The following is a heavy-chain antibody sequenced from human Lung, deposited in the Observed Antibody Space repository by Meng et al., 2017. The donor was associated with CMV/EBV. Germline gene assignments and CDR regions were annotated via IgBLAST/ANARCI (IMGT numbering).Heavy chain of an antibody. CDR3: ARAYCGGDCYSNWFDP. V-gene: IGHV4-30-4*08. J-gene: IGHJ5*02. Sequence: TLSLXXTVSGGSISSGDYYWSWIRQPPGKGLEWIGYIYYSGSTYYNPSLKSRVTISVDTSKNQFSLKLSSVTAADTAVYYCARAYCGGDCYSNWFDPWGQGTLVXVSS. D-gene: IGHD2-21*01. CDR2: IYYSGST. CDR1: GGSISSGDYY.